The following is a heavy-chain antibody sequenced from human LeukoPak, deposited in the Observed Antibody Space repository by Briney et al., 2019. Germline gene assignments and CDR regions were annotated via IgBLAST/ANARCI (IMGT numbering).Heavy chain of an antibody. CDR1: GGTFSSYA. J-gene: IGHJ1*01. V-gene: IGHV1-69*04. Sequence: EASVKVSCKASGGTFSSYAISWVRQAPGQGLEWMGRIIPILGIANYAQKFQGRVAMTRDTSTSTVYMEVSSLRSEDTAVYYCARMDTSGYSEYFHHWGQGTQVTVSS. D-gene: IGHD3-22*01. CDR3: ARMDTSGYSEYFHH. CDR2: IIPILGIA.